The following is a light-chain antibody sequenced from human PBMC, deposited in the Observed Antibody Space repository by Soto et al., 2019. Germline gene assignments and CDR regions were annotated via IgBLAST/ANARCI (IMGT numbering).Light chain of an antibody. CDR2: EVS. V-gene: IGLV2-14*03. J-gene: IGLJ1*01. Sequence: QSALTQPASVSGSPGQSIAISCTGTSSDVGAYDFVSWYQQHPDKAPKLLIYEVSNRPSGVSDHFSGPKSVNTATLTISGHQAEDEADYYCSSHTTSNTRVFGTGTKLTVL. CDR1: SSDVGAYDF. CDR3: SSHTTSNTRV.